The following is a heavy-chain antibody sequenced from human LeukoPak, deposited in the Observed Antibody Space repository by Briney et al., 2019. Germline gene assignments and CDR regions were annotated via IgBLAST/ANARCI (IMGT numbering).Heavy chain of an antibody. CDR3: ARNAQGEGGWLYYFDY. D-gene: IGHD6-19*01. CDR2: IYYSGTT. Sequence: SETLSLTCTVSGGSISTSSYYWGWIRQPPGKGLEWIGSIYYSGTTYYSPSLKSRVTISLDTSKNQFSLRLSPVTAADTAVYYCARNAQGEGGWLYYFDYWGQGTLVTVSS. CDR1: GGSISTSSYY. J-gene: IGHJ4*02. V-gene: IGHV4-39*07.